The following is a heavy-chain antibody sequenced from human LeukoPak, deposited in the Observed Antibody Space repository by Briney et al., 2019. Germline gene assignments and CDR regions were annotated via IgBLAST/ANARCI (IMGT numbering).Heavy chain of an antibody. Sequence: GGSLRLSCAASGFTFSSHWMHWVRQAPGKGLVWASLINSDGSTTNYADSVKGRFTISRDNAKNTLYLQMNSLRAEDTAVYYCAREEPSTTDSYWGQGTLVTVSS. D-gene: IGHD5/OR15-5a*01. CDR3: AREEPSTTDSY. J-gene: IGHJ4*02. V-gene: IGHV3-74*01. CDR2: INSDGSTT. CDR1: GFTFSSHW.